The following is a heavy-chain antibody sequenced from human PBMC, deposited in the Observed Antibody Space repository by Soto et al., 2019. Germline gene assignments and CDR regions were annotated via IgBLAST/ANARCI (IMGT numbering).Heavy chain of an antibody. V-gene: IGHV3-49*03. CDR2: IRSKAYGGTT. CDR1: GFTFGDSA. D-gene: IGHD1-26*01. J-gene: IGHJ4*02. Sequence: PGGSLRLSCTASGFTFGDSAMSWFRQAPGKGLEWVGFIRSKAYGGTTEYAASVKGRFTISRDDSKSIAYLQMNSLKTEDTAVYYCTREQIVGVTIYPADYWGQGTLVTVSS. CDR3: TREQIVGVTIYPADY.